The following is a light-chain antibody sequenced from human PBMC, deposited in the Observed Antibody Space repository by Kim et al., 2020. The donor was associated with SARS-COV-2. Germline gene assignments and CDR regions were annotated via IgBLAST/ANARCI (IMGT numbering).Light chain of an antibody. J-gene: IGLJ2*01. Sequence: GQKVTISCSGSSSNIGNSSVSWYQQLPGTAPKLLIYGNNKRPSGIPDRFSGSKSGTSATLGITGLQTGDEADYYCGTWDSSLSAVVFGGGTQLNVL. CDR3: GTWDSSLSAVV. V-gene: IGLV1-51*01. CDR2: GNN. CDR1: SSNIGNSS.